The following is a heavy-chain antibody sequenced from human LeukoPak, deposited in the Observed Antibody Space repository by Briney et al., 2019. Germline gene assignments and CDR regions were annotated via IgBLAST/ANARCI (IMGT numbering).Heavy chain of an antibody. V-gene: IGHV3-7*01. CDR2: IKQDGSEK. Sequence: GGSLRLSCAASGFNFSNYWMSWVRQAPGKGLEWVANIKQDGSEKYYVDSVKGRFTISRDNAKNSVYMQMNSLRAEDTAVYSCARQRRYCSGDSCYQRTFDFWGQGTLVTVSS. J-gene: IGHJ4*02. CDR1: GFNFSNYW. D-gene: IGHD2-15*01. CDR3: ARQRRYCSGDSCYQRTFDF.